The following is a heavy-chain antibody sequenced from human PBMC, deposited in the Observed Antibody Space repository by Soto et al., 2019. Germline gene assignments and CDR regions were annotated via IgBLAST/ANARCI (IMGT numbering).Heavy chain of an antibody. J-gene: IGHJ3*02. Sequence: QAGGSLRLSCAASGFAFTGHPMSWVRQAPEKGLEWVAGISDGGDLTYNADSVKGRFTISRDNSRNTLYLQMNSLRAEDTAVYYCARRVIGSSRAFDIWGQGTMVTVSS. D-gene: IGHD3-10*01. CDR2: ISDGGDLT. V-gene: IGHV3-23*01. CDR3: ARRVIGSSRAFDI. CDR1: GFAFTGHP.